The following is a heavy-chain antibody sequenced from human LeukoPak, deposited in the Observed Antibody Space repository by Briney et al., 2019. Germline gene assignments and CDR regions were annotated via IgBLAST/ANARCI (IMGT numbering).Heavy chain of an antibody. CDR1: GFTFSSYE. CDR3: ARVQRGIAVALDY. J-gene: IGHJ4*02. D-gene: IGHD6-19*01. CDR2: ISTTGSSI. Sequence: PGGSLRLSCAASGFTFSSYEMNWVRQAPGKGPEWVSYISTTGSSIYYADSVKGRFTISRDNVKNLLYLQMNSLRAEDTAVYYCARVQRGIAVALDYWGQGTLATVSS. V-gene: IGHV3-48*03.